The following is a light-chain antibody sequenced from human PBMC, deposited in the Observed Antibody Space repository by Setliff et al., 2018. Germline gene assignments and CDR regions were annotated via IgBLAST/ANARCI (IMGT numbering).Light chain of an antibody. V-gene: IGLV2-8*01. J-gene: IGLJ2*01. CDR2: GVT. Sequence: QSALTQPPSASGSPGQSVTISCTGTISDIGSNNYVSWYQQHPGEVPKLIIYGVTRRPSGVPDRFSGSKSGNTASLTVSGLQAEDEADYYCSSYSGSAYEVFGGGTK. CDR1: ISDIGSNNY. CDR3: SSYSGSAYEV.